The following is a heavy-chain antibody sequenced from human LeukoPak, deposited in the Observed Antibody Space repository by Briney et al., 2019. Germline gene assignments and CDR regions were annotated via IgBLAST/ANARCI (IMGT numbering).Heavy chain of an antibody. CDR1: GFTVSSYE. CDR2: ISSSGRAI. V-gene: IGHV3-48*03. Sequence: PGGSLRLSCAGSGFTVSSYEMNWVRQAPGKGLEWVSYISSSGRAIYYADSVKGRFTVSRDNAKNSLYLQMNSLRAEDTAVYYCARCPRWAHFDYWGQGTLVTVSS. CDR3: ARCPRWAHFDY. J-gene: IGHJ4*02. D-gene: IGHD4-23*01.